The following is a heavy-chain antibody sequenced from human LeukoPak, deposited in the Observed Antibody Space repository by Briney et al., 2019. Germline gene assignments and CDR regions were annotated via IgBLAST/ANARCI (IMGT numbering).Heavy chain of an antibody. D-gene: IGHD5-12*01. CDR1: GFTFSSYD. CDR3: ARVRKYSGYYSWYFDL. CDR2: IGTAGDT. J-gene: IGHJ2*01. Sequence: GGSLRLSCAASGFTFSSYDMHWVRQATGKGLEWVSAIGTAGDTYYPGSVKGRFTISRENAKNSLYLQMNSLRAGDTAVYYCARVRKYSGYYSWYFDLWGRGALVTVSS. V-gene: IGHV3-13*01.